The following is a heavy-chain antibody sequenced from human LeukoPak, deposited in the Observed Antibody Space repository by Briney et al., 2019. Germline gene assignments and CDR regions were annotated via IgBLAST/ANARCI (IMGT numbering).Heavy chain of an antibody. J-gene: IGHJ4*02. Sequence: GGSLRLSCAASGFTFSSHAMNWVRQAPGKGLEWVSSISSGSHYMYYTDSVKGRFTISRDSAKNSLYLQMDSLRVEDTAVYYCARDGFSGYNNLGFDYWGQGTLVTVSS. CDR1: GFTFSSHA. CDR2: ISSGSHYM. V-gene: IGHV3-21*01. D-gene: IGHD5-12*01. CDR3: ARDGFSGYNNLGFDY.